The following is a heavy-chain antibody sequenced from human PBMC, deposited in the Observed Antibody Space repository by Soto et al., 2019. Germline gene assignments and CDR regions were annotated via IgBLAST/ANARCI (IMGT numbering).Heavy chain of an antibody. CDR1: GDTFSFYS. CDR2: VNPILSMS. D-gene: IGHD3-10*01. Sequence: QVQLVQSGAEVKRPGSSVKVSCKASGDTFSFYSINWVRQAPGLGLEWMGRVNPILSMSNYAQRFQGRVTMTADKSTSTAYMALSGLRSEDTAMYYCATSYGSGYRAFDYCGQGALVPVSS. V-gene: IGHV1-69*04. CDR3: ATSYGSGYRAFDY. J-gene: IGHJ4*02.